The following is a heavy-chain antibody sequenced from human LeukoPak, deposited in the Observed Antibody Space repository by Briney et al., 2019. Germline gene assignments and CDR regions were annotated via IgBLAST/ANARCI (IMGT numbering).Heavy chain of an antibody. D-gene: IGHD3-22*01. CDR2: IRFDGSNK. J-gene: IGHJ4*02. V-gene: IGHV3-30*02. Sequence: PGGSLRLSCAASGFSFSSYEMNWVRQAPGKGLEWVAFIRFDGSNKYYADSVKGRFTISRDNSKNTLYLQMNSLRAEDTAVYYCAKDLSTYYHDSRTPDYWGQGTQVTVSS. CDR3: AKDLSTYYHDSRTPDY. CDR1: GFSFSSYE.